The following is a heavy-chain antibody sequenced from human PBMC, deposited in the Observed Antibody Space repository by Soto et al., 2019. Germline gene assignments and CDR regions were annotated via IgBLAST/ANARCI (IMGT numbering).Heavy chain of an antibody. V-gene: IGHV3-33*01. CDR3: ARGSAGSESVVVVPAIDFYSFDT. J-gene: IGHJ4*02. CDR2: IWYDGDKK. D-gene: IGHD2-15*01. Sequence: QVQLVQSGGGVVQHARYLRRSCATSGFTLSPYGMHWVRQAPGKGVEWVAVIWYDGDKKYYADSVKVRFTISRDESKNTVYLHMSSLRGEDTGVYYCARGSAGSESVVVVPAIDFYSFDTWGQGTLVSVSS. CDR1: GFTLSPYG.